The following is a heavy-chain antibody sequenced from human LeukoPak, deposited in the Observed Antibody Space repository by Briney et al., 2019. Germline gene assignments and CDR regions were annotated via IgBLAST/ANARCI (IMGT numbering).Heavy chain of an antibody. CDR1: GYTFTSYG. J-gene: IGHJ4*02. D-gene: IGHD2-21*02. V-gene: IGHV1-18*01. CDR3: ASFGVVVTAYYDY. CDR2: ISAYNGNT. Sequence: GASVKVSCKASGYTFTSYGISWVRQAPGQGLEWMGWISAYNGNTNYAQKLQGRVTMTTETSTSTAYTELRSLRSDDTAVYYCASFGVVVTAYYDYWGQGTLVTVSS.